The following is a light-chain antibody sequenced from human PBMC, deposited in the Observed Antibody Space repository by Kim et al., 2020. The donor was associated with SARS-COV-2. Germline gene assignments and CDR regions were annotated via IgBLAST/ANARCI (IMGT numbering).Light chain of an antibody. V-gene: IGLV7-43*01. CDR3: LFYYGDTWV. J-gene: IGLJ3*02. CDR2: STG. CDR1: TGAVTSGYY. Sequence: QAVVTQEPSLTVSPGGTVTLTCASSTGAVTSGYYPNWFQQKPGQAPRALIYSTGNKHSWTPARFSGSLLGDKAALTLSGVQPEDEAEYYCLFYYGDTWVFGGGTQLTVL.